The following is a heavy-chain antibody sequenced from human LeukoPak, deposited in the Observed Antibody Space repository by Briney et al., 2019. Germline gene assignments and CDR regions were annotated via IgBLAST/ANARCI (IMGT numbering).Heavy chain of an antibody. Sequence: SETLSLTCTVSGGSISSYYWSWIRQPPGRGLEWIGYIYYTGSTNYNPSLKSRVTISVDTSKNQFSLNLSSVTAADTAVYYCARTVAVAGTSAFDIWGQGTMVTVSS. CDR3: ARTVAVAGTSAFDI. CDR2: IYYTGST. D-gene: IGHD6-19*01. J-gene: IGHJ3*02. V-gene: IGHV4-59*08. CDR1: GGSISSYY.